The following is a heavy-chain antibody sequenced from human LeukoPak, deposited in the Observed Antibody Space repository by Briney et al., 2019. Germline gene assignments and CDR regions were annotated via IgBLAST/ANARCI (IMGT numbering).Heavy chain of an antibody. CDR2: IKQDGSEK. Sequence: GGSLRLSCAASGFTFSSYWMSWVRQAPGKGLEWVANIKQDGSEKYYVDSVKGRFTISRDNAKNSLYLQMNSLRAEDTAVYYCARGTLRGLYGGNSYYFDYWGQGTLVTVSS. CDR3: ARGTLRGLYGGNSYYFDY. V-gene: IGHV3-7*01. J-gene: IGHJ4*02. D-gene: IGHD4-23*01. CDR1: GFTFSSYW.